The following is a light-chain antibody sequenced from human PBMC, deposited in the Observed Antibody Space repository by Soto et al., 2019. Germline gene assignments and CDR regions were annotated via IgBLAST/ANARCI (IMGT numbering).Light chain of an antibody. Sequence: QPVLTQPPSASGTPGQGRIISCSGSSSNIGSNYVYWYRLLPGTAPKLVMFSDVTRPPGVPDRFSGSKSGTSASLAISGLRHGEEADYFCASWDATLSGWVFGGGTKVTVL. CDR1: SSNIGSNY. CDR3: ASWDATLSGWV. J-gene: IGLJ3*02. V-gene: IGLV1-47*02. CDR2: SDV.